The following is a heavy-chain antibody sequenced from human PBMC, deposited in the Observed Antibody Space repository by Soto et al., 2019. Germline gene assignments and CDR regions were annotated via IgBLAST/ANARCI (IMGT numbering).Heavy chain of an antibody. CDR1: GGSISSYY. D-gene: IGHD6-19*01. CDR3: ARERVAVAGYRGWADNYFDY. V-gene: IGHV4-59*12. CDR2: IYYSGST. Sequence: SETLSLTCTVSGGSISSYYWSWIRQPPGKGLEWIGYIYYSGSTNYNPSLKSRVTISVDTSKNQFSLKLSSVTAADTAVYYCARERVAVAGYRGWADNYFDYWGQGTLVTVSS. J-gene: IGHJ4*02.